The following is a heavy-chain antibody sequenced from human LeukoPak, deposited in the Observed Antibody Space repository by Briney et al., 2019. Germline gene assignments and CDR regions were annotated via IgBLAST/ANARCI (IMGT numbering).Heavy chain of an antibody. Sequence: PSETLSLTCTVSGGSTSSYYWSWIRQPPGKGLEWIGYIYYSGSTNYNPSLKSRVTISVDTSKNQFSLKLSSVTAADTAVYYCAREEIAAAGFFDYWGQGTLVTVSS. J-gene: IGHJ4*02. D-gene: IGHD6-13*01. CDR1: GGSTSSYY. CDR3: AREEIAAAGFFDY. CDR2: IYYSGST. V-gene: IGHV4-59*01.